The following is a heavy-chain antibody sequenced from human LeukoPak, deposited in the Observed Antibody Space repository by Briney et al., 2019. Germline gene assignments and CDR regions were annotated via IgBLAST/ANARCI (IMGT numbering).Heavy chain of an antibody. CDR3: ARDLNNWNPNWFDP. Sequence: PSETLSLTCAVYGESFSDYYWSWIRQPPGRGLEWIGEVNHGGTTNYNPSLKSRVIISADTSKNQFSLKLSSVTAADTAVYYCARDLNNWNPNWFDPWGQGTLVTVSS. J-gene: IGHJ5*02. CDR2: VNHGGTT. CDR1: GESFSDYY. D-gene: IGHD1-20*01. V-gene: IGHV4-34*01.